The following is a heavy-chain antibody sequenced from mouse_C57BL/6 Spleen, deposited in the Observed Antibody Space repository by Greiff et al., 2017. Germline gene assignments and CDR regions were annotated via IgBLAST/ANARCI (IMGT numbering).Heavy chain of an antibody. Sequence: VQLQQPGAELVKPGASVKLSCKASGYTFNGYWMHWVKQRPGQGLEWIGLIHPNSGSTNYNEKFKGKATLTVDKSTSTAYMQRSSLTSEDSAVYYCASGNYGCTYWGQGTLVTVSA. V-gene: IGHV1-64*01. CDR2: IHPNSGST. J-gene: IGHJ3*01. CDR3: ASGNYGCTY. D-gene: IGHD2-1*01. CDR1: GYTFNGYW.